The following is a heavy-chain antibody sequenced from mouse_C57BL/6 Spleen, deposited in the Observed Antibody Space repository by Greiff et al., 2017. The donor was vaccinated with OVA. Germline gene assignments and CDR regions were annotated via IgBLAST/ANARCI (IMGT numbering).Heavy chain of an antibody. J-gene: IGHJ2*01. CDR1: GFTFSDYG. V-gene: IGHV5-17*01. Sequence: EVKVVESGGGLVKPGGSLRLSCAASGFTFSDYGMHWVRQAPEKGLAWVAYISSGSSTLYYADTVKGRFTISRDNAKNTLFLQMTSLRSEDTAMYYCARHEDSSGFYYWGQGTTLTVSS. D-gene: IGHD3-2*02. CDR3: ARHEDSSGFYY. CDR2: ISSGSSTL.